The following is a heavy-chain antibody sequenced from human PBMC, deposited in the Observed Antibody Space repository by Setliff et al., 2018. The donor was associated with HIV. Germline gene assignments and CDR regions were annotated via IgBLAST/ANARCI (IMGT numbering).Heavy chain of an antibody. CDR1: GGSVSGTY. J-gene: IGHJ5*02. V-gene: IGHV4-34*01. D-gene: IGHD1-1*01. Sequence: PSETLSLTCAVYGGSVSGTYGGWFRQPPGKGLEWIGEITPRGATNYLPSLKSRVTMSLDTSHNQFSLKMTSVTAADTALYYCSNWNTTIDEDAWGQGTLVTVSP. CDR2: ITPRGAT. CDR3: SNWNTTIDEDA.